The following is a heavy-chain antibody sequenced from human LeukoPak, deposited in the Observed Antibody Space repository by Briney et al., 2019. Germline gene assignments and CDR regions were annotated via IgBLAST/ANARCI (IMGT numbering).Heavy chain of an antibody. CDR1: GGSISSYY. Sequence: PSETLSLTCTVSGGSISSYYWSWVRQAPGKGLEWVSVIYSGGSTYYADSVKGRFTISRDNSKNTLYLQMNSLRAEDTAVYYCARDLGYCSGGSCQHDAFDIWGQGTMVTVSS. CDR3: ARDLGYCSGGSCQHDAFDI. D-gene: IGHD2-15*01. V-gene: IGHV3-66*01. CDR2: IYSGGST. J-gene: IGHJ3*02.